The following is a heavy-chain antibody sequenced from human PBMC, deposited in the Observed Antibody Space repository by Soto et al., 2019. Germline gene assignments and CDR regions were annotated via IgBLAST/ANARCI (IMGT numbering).Heavy chain of an antibody. CDR3: ARGLLTMVRGATNWFDP. Sequence: SETLSLTCTVSGGSVSSNSYYWSWIRQPPGKGLEWIGEINHSGSTNYNPSLKSRVTISVDTSKNQFSLKLSSVTAADTAVYNCARGLLTMVRGATNWFDPWGQGTLVTVSS. J-gene: IGHJ5*02. CDR1: GGSVSSNSYY. D-gene: IGHD3-10*01. V-gene: IGHV4-39*07. CDR2: INHSGST.